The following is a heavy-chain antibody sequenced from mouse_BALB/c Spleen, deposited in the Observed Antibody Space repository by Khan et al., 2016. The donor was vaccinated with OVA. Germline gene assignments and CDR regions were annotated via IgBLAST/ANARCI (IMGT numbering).Heavy chain of an antibody. V-gene: IGHV5-9-3*01. CDR2: INSGGSYT. J-gene: IGHJ4*01. Sequence: EVELVESGGGLVKPGGSLKLSCAASGFTLSSSAMSWVRQTPEKRLEWVATINSGGSYTYYPDSVKGRFTISSDKTKNTLYLQMSSLRSEDTAMYYCASQAIDAGYYLYAMDYWGQGTSVTVSS. D-gene: IGHD2-3*01. CDR3: ASQAIDAGYYLYAMDY. CDR1: GFTLSSSA.